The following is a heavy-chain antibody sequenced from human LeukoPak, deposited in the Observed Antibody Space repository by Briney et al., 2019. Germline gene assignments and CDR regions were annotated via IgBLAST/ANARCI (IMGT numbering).Heavy chain of an antibody. D-gene: IGHD1-14*01. CDR2: IRSKANSYAT. Sequence: GGSLRLSCAASGFTFSGSAMHWVRQASGKGLEWVGRIRSKANSYATAYAASVKGRFTISRDDSKNTAYLQMNSLKTEDTAVYYCTAQEQAGGPEYWGQGTLVTVSS. CDR3: TAQEQAGGPEY. V-gene: IGHV3-73*01. J-gene: IGHJ4*02. CDR1: GFTFSGSA.